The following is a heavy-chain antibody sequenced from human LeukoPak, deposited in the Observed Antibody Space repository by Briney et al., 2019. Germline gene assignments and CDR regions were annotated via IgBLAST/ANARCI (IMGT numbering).Heavy chain of an antibody. CDR2: MYSHGAP. J-gene: IGHJ4*02. D-gene: IGHD3-22*01. Sequence: PGGSLRLSCAASGLNVNYNHMSWVRQAPGKGLEWVSLMYSHGAPDYADSVKGRFTISRDNSKSTLYLQMSSLRAEDTAVYYCAKEKYYYDTSGYYPFDYWGQGTLVTVSS. CDR1: GLNVNYNH. V-gene: IGHV3-53*01. CDR3: AKEKYYYDTSGYYPFDY.